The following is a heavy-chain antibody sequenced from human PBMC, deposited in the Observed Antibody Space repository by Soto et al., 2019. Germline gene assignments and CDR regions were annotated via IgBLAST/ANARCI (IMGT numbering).Heavy chain of an antibody. CDR2: IYYSGST. CDR1: GGSISSYY. Sequence: PSETLSLTCTVSGGSISSYYWSWIRQPPGKGLEWIGYIYYSGSTNYNPSLKSRVTISVDTSKNQFSLKLSSVTAADTAVYYCARALDGYNWGDAFDIWGQGTMVTVS. CDR3: ARALDGYNWGDAFDI. J-gene: IGHJ3*02. V-gene: IGHV4-59*13. D-gene: IGHD5-12*01.